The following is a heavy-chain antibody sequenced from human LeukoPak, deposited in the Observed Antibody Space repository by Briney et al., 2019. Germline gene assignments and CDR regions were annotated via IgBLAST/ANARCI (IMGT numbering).Heavy chain of an antibody. V-gene: IGHV3-21*01. Sequence: PGGSLRLSCAASGFTFSSYSMNWVRQAPGKGLEWVSSISSSSSYIYYADSVKGRFTISRDNAKNSLYLLMNSLRAEDTAVYYCARDYSGSFTVVTDDAFGIWGQGTMVTVSS. CDR1: GFTFSSYS. J-gene: IGHJ3*02. D-gene: IGHD4-23*01. CDR2: ISSSSSYI. CDR3: ARDYSGSFTVVTDDAFGI.